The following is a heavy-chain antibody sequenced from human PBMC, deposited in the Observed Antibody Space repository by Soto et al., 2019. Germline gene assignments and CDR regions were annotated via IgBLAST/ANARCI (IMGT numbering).Heavy chain of an antibody. CDR2: IIPIFGTA. Sequence: SVKVSCKASGGTFSSYAISWVRQAPGQGLEWMGGIIPIFGTANYARKFQGRVTITADESTSTANMELSSLRSEDTAVYYCAGNYYGSGSYPGDYWGQGTLVTVSS. CDR3: AGNYYGSGSYPGDY. CDR1: GGTFSSYA. D-gene: IGHD3-10*01. J-gene: IGHJ4*02. V-gene: IGHV1-69*13.